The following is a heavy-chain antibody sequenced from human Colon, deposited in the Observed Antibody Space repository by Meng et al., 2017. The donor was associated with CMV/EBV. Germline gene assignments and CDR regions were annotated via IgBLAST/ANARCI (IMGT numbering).Heavy chain of an antibody. J-gene: IGHJ4*02. D-gene: IGHD2-2*01. CDR1: GFIFGNYA. V-gene: IGHV3-23*01. Sequence: GGSLRLSCAASGFIFGNYAMSWVRQAPGKGLEWVSIISGSGNTVYYADSVKGRFSISRDNSKNTLFLQMDSLRAEDTAMYYCAKGTMTPAGGSLNYYDSWGQGTLVTVSS. CDR2: ISGSGNTV. CDR3: AKGTMTPAGGSLNYYDS.